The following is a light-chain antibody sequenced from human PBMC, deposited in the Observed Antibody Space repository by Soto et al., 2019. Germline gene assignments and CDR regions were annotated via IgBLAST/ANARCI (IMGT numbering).Light chain of an antibody. CDR1: QSVSGY. J-gene: IGKJ4*01. Sequence: EIVLTQSPATLSLSPGERATLSSRASQSVSGYLAWYQQKPGQAPRLLIYDASNKATGIPARFSGSGSGTDFTLTISSLEPEDFAIYYCQQRCNWPLTFGGGTKVEIK. CDR2: DAS. CDR3: QQRCNWPLT. V-gene: IGKV3-11*01.